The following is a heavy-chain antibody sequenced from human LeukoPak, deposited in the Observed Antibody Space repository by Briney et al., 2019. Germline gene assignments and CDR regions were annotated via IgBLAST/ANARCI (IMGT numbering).Heavy chain of an antibody. V-gene: IGHV1-69*13. CDR3: ARDIAVVAARPNPYYYYYYMDV. Sequence: ASVKVSCKASGGTFSSYAISWVRQAPGQGLEWMGGIIPIFGTANYAQKFQGRVTITADESTSTAYMELSSLRSEDTAVYYCARDIAVVAARPNPYYYYYYMDVWGKGTTVTVSS. J-gene: IGHJ6*03. CDR2: IIPIFGTA. D-gene: IGHD6-6*01. CDR1: GGTFSSYA.